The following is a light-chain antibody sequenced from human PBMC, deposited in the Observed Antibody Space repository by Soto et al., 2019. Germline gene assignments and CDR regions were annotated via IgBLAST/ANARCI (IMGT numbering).Light chain of an antibody. Sequence: IVFTHSRATMSLSHRKRATXSCRASQNISNYLIWYQQKPGHANRLIIYDASKRATGITDRLSGSGSGTDFTLTISRLEPEDFAVYYCQQRSNWPLIFGGGTKVDIK. CDR3: QQRSNWPLI. CDR2: DAS. CDR1: QNISNY. V-gene: IGKV3-11*01. J-gene: IGKJ4*01.